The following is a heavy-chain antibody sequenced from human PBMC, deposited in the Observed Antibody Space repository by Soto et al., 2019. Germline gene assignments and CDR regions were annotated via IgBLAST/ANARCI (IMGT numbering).Heavy chain of an antibody. CDR1: GYIFTNND. J-gene: IGHJ5*02. Sequence: ASVEGSCKAPGYIFTNNDVSWVRQATGQGLEGMGWMNPGSGDTGYATKFQGRVTMTRNISIATAYMELSSLRADDTAIYYCARMASFGSLNWFDPWGQGTLVTVSS. V-gene: IGHV1-8*01. CDR3: ARMASFGSLNWFDP. CDR2: MNPGSGDT. D-gene: IGHD5-18*01.